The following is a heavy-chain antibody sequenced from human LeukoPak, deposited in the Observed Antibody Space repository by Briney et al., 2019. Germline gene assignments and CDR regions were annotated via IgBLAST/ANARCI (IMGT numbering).Heavy chain of an antibody. V-gene: IGHV1-46*01. CDR2: INPDSGST. D-gene: IGHD2-2*01. CDR3: ARSAPYCSSTSCPYYFDY. J-gene: IGHJ4*02. CDR1: GYTFTTYY. Sequence: ASVKVSCKASGYTFTTYYMHWVRQAPGQGLEWMGIINPDSGSTNYAQNFQGRVTMTRDTSTSTVYMELSSLRSEDTAVYYCARSAPYCSSTSCPYYFDYWGQGTLVTVSS.